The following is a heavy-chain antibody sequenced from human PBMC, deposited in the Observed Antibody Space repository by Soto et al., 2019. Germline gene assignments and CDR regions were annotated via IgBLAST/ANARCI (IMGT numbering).Heavy chain of an antibody. J-gene: IGHJ6*02. CDR3: ARGGGYDFRSSQAPPIDV. D-gene: IGHD3-3*01. CDR2: IFYSGST. Sequence: PSETLSLTCTVSGGSVSSGPYYWSWIRQPPGKGLEWIGYIFYSGSTNYNPSLKSRVTISVDTSKNQFSLRLSSVTAADTAVYYCARGGGYDFRSSQAPPIDVWGQGTTVTVSS. CDR1: GGSVSSGPYY. V-gene: IGHV4-61*01.